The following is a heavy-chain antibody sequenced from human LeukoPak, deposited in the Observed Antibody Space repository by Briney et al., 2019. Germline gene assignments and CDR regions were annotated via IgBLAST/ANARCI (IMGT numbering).Heavy chain of an antibody. D-gene: IGHD3-22*01. CDR2: IWYDGGYK. CDR3: ARNYYDSSGYQESTFNY. CDR1: GFTFSNYG. J-gene: IGHJ4*02. Sequence: PGRSLRLSCAASGFTFSNYGMHWVRQAPGKGLEWVAVIWYDGGYKYYGDSVKGRFTISRDNSKNTLFLQMDSLRAEDTAVYYCARNYYDSSGYQESTFNYWGQGTLVTVSS. V-gene: IGHV3-33*01.